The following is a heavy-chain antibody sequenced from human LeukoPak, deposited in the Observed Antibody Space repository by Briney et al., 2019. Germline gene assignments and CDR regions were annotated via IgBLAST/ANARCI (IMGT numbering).Heavy chain of an antibody. CDR1: GGSISSYY. CDR3: ARGYDYGDYPFDY. Sequence: PSETLSLTCTVSGGSISSYYWSWIRQPPGKGLEWIGYIHYSGSTNYNPSLKSRVTISTETSKNQFSLKLNSVTAADTAVYYCARGYDYGDYPFDYWGQGTLVTVSS. CDR2: IHYSGST. J-gene: IGHJ4*02. D-gene: IGHD4-17*01. V-gene: IGHV4-59*01.